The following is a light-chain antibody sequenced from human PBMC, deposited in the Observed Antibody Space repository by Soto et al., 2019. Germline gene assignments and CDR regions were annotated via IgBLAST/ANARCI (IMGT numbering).Light chain of an antibody. CDR3: LQDYNYPPT. Sequence: AIQMTQSPSSLSASVGDRVTITCRASQGIRNGLGWYQQKPGKAPKLLIYAASSLQSGVPSRFSGSGSGTDFTLTISSLQPEDFATYYCLQDYNYPPTFGGGTKVEIK. V-gene: IGKV1-6*01. CDR1: QGIRNG. J-gene: IGKJ4*01. CDR2: AAS.